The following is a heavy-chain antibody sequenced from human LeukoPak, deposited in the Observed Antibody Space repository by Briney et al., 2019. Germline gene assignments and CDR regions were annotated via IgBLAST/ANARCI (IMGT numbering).Heavy chain of an antibody. V-gene: IGHV4-61*02. CDR3: ARVKAVNPDWFDP. Sequence: PSETLSLTCTVSGASISSESYYWTWIRQPAGKGLEWIGRIYNTGSTKYNPSLKSRVTISIDTSKNQFSLKLNSVTPADTAVYYCARVKAVNPDWFDPWGQGTLVTVSS. CDR2: IYNTGST. J-gene: IGHJ5*02. CDR1: GASISSESYY.